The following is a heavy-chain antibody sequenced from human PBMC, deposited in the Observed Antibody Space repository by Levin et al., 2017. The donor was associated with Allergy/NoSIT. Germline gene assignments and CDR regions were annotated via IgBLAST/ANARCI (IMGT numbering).Heavy chain of an antibody. Sequence: SQTLSLTCTVSGGSISSSSYYWGWIRQPPGKGLEWIGSFYYSGSTYYNPSLKSPVTISVDTSKNQFSLKLSSVTAADMAVYYGARLLVPRYGYCSGGGCDSFDFWGQGTLVTVSS. D-gene: IGHD2-15*01. J-gene: IGHJ4*02. V-gene: IGHV4-39*01. CDR1: GGSISSSSYY. CDR3: ARLLVPRYGYCSGGGCDSFDF. CDR2: FYYSGST.